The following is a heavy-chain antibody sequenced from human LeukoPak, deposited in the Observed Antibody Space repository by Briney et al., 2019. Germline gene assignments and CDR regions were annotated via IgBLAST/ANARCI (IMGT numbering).Heavy chain of an antibody. Sequence: ASVKVSCKASGHTFTGYYMHWVRQAPGQGLEWMGWINPNSGGTNYAQKFQGRVTMTRDTSISTAYMELSRLRSDDTAVYYCAGRRYCSSTSCYRDYYYMDVWGKGTTVTVSS. CDR2: INPNSGGT. D-gene: IGHD2-2*01. CDR3: AGRRYCSSTSCYRDYYYMDV. V-gene: IGHV1-2*02. J-gene: IGHJ6*03. CDR1: GHTFTGYY.